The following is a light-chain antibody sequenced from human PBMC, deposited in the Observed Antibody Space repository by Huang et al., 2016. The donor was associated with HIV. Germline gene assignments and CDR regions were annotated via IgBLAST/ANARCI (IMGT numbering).Light chain of an antibody. CDR2: GAS. J-gene: IGKJ2*01. V-gene: IGKV3D-15*01. CDR1: QSVSSN. CDR3: QQYNNWPPVT. Sequence: EVVMTQSPATLSESPGERATLSCRASQSVSSNLGWYQQKPGQAPRLLIYGASTRTTGIPARFSGSGSGTEFTLTISSLQSEDFAVYYCQQYNNWPPVTFGQGTKLEIK.